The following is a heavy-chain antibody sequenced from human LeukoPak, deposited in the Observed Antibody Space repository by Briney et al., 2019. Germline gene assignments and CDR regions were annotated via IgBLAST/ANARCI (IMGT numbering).Heavy chain of an antibody. CDR1: GFTFSSYA. J-gene: IGHJ6*02. CDR2: ISYDGSNK. CDR3: ARDQGGGGNYGMDV. V-gene: IGHV3-30-3*01. Sequence: GGSLRLSCAASGFTFSSYAMHWVRHAPGKGLEWVAVISYDGSNKYYADSVKGRFTISRDNSKNTLYLQMNSLRAEDTAVYYCARDQGGGGNYGMDVWGQGTTVTASS. D-gene: IGHD2-15*01.